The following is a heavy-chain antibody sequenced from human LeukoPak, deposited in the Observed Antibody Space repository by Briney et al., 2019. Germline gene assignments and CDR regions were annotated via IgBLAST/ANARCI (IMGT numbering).Heavy chain of an antibody. V-gene: IGHV1-2*02. Sequence: VASVKVSCKASGYTFSGYYIHWVRQAPGQGPESMGWINSNSGVTNYAQKFQGRIAMTTDTSISTAYMELSRLRSDDTALYYCAGSFYDFCTDWGQGTLVTVSS. CDR2: INSNSGVT. CDR1: GYTFSGYY. J-gene: IGHJ4*02. CDR3: AGSFYDFCTD. D-gene: IGHD3-3*01.